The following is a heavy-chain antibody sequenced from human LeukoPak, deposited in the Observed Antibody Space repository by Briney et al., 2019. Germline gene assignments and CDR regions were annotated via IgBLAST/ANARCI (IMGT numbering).Heavy chain of an antibody. CDR2: IFHSGST. Sequence: KTSETLSLTCAVSGGSISGSNWWSWVRQPPGKGPEWIGEIFHSGSTNYSPSLKSRVTISIDKSRNQFSLKLTSVTVADTAVYYCASRLRHLLGYWGQGNLVTVSS. V-gene: IGHV4-4*02. J-gene: IGHJ4*02. D-gene: IGHD3-16*01. CDR3: ASRLRHLLGY. CDR1: GGSISGSNW.